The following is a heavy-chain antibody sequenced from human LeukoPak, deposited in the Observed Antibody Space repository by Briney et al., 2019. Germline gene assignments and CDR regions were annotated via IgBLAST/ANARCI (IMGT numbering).Heavy chain of an antibody. D-gene: IGHD3-10*01. V-gene: IGHV4-39*02. J-gene: IGHJ4*02. Sequence: SETLSLTCTVSGGSISSSSYYWGWIRQPPGKGLEWIGSIYYSGSTYYNPSLKSRVTISVDTSKNQFSLKLSSVTAADTAVYYCARELTRFAAPVFGYWGQGTLVTVSS. CDR2: IYYSGST. CDR3: ARELTRFAAPVFGY. CDR1: GGSISSSSYY.